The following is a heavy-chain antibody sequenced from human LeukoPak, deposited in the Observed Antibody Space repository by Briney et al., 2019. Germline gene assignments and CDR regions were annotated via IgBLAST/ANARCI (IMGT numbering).Heavy chain of an antibody. CDR3: IRDLRESDY. CDR2: INPDGSTT. CDR1: GFTFRNYW. J-gene: IGHJ4*02. Sequence: GGSLRLSCTASGFTFRNYWMHWVRQAPGKGLVWVSRINPDGSTTDYADSVKARFTFSRDNAKNTLYLQINSLRAEDTAVYYCIRDLRESDYWGQGALVTVSS. V-gene: IGHV3-74*01.